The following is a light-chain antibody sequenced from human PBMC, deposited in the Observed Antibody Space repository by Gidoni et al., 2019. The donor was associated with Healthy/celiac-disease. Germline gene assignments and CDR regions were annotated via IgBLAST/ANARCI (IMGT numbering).Light chain of an antibody. Sequence: QSALTQPASVSGSPGQSITISCTGTSSDVGGYNYVSWYQQHPGKAPKLMIYEVSNRPSGVSNRFSGSKSGNTASLTISGLQAEDEADYYCSSYTSSSIVVFG. V-gene: IGLV2-14*01. J-gene: IGLJ2*01. CDR1: SSDVGGYNY. CDR2: EVS. CDR3: SSYTSSSIVV.